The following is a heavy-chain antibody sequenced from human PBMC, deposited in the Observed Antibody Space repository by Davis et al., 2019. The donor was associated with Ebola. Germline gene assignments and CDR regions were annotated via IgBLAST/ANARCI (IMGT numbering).Heavy chain of an antibody. CDR1: GGSVTSYY. J-gene: IGHJ6*02. D-gene: IGHD6-13*01. Sequence: SETLSLTCSVSGGSVTSYYWNWIRQVPGKGLEWIGYVYYSGNAYYNPSLKSRVTISVDTSKNQFSLKLSSVTAADTAVYYCARHVVGSSWSIRYYYGMDVWGQGTTVTVSS. CDR2: VYYSGNA. V-gene: IGHV4-59*08. CDR3: ARHVVGSSWSIRYYYGMDV.